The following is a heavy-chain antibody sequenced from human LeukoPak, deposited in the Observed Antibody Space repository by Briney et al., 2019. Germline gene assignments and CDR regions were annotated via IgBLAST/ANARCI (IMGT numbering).Heavy chain of an antibody. CDR2: IYYSGST. V-gene: IGHV4-39*07. D-gene: IGHD3-10*01. CDR3: AGEHLLLWFGELLMGGYFDY. Sequence: SETLSLTCTVSGGSISSSSYYWGWIRQPPGKGLEWIGSIYYSGSTYYNPSPKSRVTISVDTSKNQFSLKLSSVTAADTAVYYCAGEHLLLWFGELLMGGYFDYWGQGTLVTVSS. J-gene: IGHJ4*02. CDR1: GGSISSSSYY.